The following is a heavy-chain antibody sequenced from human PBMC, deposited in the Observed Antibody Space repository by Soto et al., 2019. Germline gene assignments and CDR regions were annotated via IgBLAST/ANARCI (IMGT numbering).Heavy chain of an antibody. CDR1: GYTLTELS. J-gene: IGHJ3*02. CDR3: ATLYYYGSEPRIFAFDI. Sequence: ASVKVSCKASGYTLTELSMHWVRQAPGKGLEWMGGFDPEDGETIYAQKFQGRVTMTEDTSTDTAYMELSSLRSEDTAVYYCATLYYYGSEPRIFAFDIWGQGTMVTVSS. D-gene: IGHD3-10*01. V-gene: IGHV1-24*01. CDR2: FDPEDGET.